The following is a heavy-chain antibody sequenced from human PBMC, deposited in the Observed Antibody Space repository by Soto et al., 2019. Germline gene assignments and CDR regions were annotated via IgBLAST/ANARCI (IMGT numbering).Heavy chain of an antibody. V-gene: IGHV4-4*02. CDR1: GGSISSINW. J-gene: IGHJ4*02. Sequence: SETLSLTCAVSGGSISSINWWSLVRQPPGKGLGWIGEIYHSGSTNYNPSLTSRVTISVDKSKNQFSLKLSSVTAADTAVYSCASHYGPFDYWGQGTLVTVSS. CDR2: IYHSGST. D-gene: IGHD4-17*01. CDR3: ASHYGPFDY.